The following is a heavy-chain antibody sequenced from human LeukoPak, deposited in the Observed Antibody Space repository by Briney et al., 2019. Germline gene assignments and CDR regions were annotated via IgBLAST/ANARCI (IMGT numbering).Heavy chain of an antibody. V-gene: IGHV1-69*06. Sequence: SVKVSCKASGYTFTGYYMHWVRQAPGQGLEWMGGIIPIFGTANYAQKFQGRVTITADKSTSAAYMELSSLRSEDTAVYYCARGLTCGGDCPHDAFDIWGQGTMVTVSS. CDR1: GYTFTGYY. CDR3: ARGLTCGGDCPHDAFDI. D-gene: IGHD2-21*02. CDR2: IIPIFGTA. J-gene: IGHJ3*02.